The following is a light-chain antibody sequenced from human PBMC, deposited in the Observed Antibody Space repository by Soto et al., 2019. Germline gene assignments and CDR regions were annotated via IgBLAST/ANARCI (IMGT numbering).Light chain of an antibody. J-gene: IGKJ2*01. V-gene: IGKV3-20*01. CDR1: QSVSSSY. CDR3: QQYGSSPLYT. CDR2: GAS. Sequence: EIVLTQSPGTLSLSPGERATLSCRASQSVSSSYLAWYQQKPGQAPRLLIYGASSRATGIPDRFSCSGSATEFTLTISRLEPEDFAVYYCQQYGSSPLYTFGQGTKLEIK.